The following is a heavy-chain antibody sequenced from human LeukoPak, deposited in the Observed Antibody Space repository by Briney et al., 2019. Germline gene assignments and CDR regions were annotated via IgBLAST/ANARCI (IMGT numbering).Heavy chain of an antibody. D-gene: IGHD3-3*01. V-gene: IGHV3-9*01. CDR2: ISWNSGSI. CDR3: AREYYDFWSGYYPYFDY. CDR1: GFTFDDYA. J-gene: IGHJ4*02. Sequence: GGSLRLSCAASGFTFDDYAMHWVRQAPGEGLEWVSGISWNSGSIGYADSVKGRFTISRDNAKNSLYLQMNSLRAEDTAVYYCAREYYDFWSGYYPYFDYWGQGTLVTVSS.